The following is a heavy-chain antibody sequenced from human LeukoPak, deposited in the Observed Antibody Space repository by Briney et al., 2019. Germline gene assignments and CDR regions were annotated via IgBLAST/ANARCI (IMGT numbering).Heavy chain of an antibody. Sequence: SETLSLTCAVYGGSFSGYYWSWIRQPPGKGLEWIGEINHSGSTNYNPSPKSRVTISVDTSKNQFSLKLSSVTAADTAVYYCASSGWYDPFDYWGQGTLVTVSS. J-gene: IGHJ4*02. V-gene: IGHV4-34*01. CDR2: INHSGST. CDR3: ASSGWYDPFDY. CDR1: GGSFSGYY. D-gene: IGHD6-19*01.